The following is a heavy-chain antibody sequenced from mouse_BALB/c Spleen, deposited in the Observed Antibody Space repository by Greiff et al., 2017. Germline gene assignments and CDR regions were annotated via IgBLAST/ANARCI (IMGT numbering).Heavy chain of an antibody. CDR2: ISSGSSTI. V-gene: IGHV5-17*02. CDR1: GFTFSSFG. J-gene: IGHJ3*01. CDR3: ARRFAY. Sequence: EVKLMESGGGLVQPGGSRKLSCAASGFTFSSFGMHWVRQAPEKGLEWVAYISSGSSTIYYADTVKGRFTISRDNPKNTLFLHMTSLRSEDTAMYYCARRFAYWGQGTLVTVSA.